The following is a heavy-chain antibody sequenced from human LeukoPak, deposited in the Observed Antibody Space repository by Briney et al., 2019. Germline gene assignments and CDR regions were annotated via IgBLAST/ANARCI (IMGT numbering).Heavy chain of an antibody. J-gene: IGHJ6*03. Sequence: GGSLRLSCAASGFTFSGSAMHWVRQASGKGLEWVGRIRSKANSYATAYAASVKGRFTISRDDSKNTAYLQMNSLKTEDTAVYYCTRKGMATIYYYYYMDVWGKGTTVTVSS. V-gene: IGHV3-73*01. CDR1: GFTFSGSA. CDR2: IRSKANSYAT. D-gene: IGHD5-24*01. CDR3: TRKGMATIYYYYYMDV.